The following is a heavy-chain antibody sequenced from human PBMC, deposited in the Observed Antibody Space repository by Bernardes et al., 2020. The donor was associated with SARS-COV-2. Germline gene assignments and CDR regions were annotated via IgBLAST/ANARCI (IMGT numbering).Heavy chain of an antibody. CDR2: INHRGSI. CDR3: ARAHLLTTTAFDY. J-gene: IGHJ4*02. Sequence: SETLSLTCAVYGGSLSGNYWGWIRQPPGKGLEWIGDINHRGSINYNPSLKSRVTISGDTSKNQLSLRLSSVTAADTAVYFCARAHLLTTTAFDYWGQGSLVTVSS. V-gene: IGHV4-34*01. CDR1: GGSLSGNY. D-gene: IGHD1-1*01.